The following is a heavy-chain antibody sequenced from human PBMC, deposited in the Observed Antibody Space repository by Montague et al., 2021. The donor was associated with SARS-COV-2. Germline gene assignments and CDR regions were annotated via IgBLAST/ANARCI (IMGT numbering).Heavy chain of an antibody. J-gene: IGHJ4*02. CDR1: GFRFIGYS. V-gene: IGHV3-23*01. D-gene: IGHD2-21*01. CDR2: LRGSDGAT. CDR3: AKGAFSYGINIMDS. Sequence: SLRLSCAASGFRFIGYSMPWVRQTPGKGLELVSALRGSDGATFYADSVNGRFTISRDTSKNTLFLQMISLRADDSALYYCAKGAFSYGINIMDSWGQGTLVTVSS.